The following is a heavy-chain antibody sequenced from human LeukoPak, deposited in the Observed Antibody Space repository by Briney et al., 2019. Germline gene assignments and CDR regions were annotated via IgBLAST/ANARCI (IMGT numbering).Heavy chain of an antibody. CDR1: GGSISSSSYY. J-gene: IGHJ4*02. D-gene: IGHD3-9*01. CDR2: IYYSGST. V-gene: IGHV4-39*07. Sequence: PSEALSLTCTVSGGSISSSSYYWGWIRQPPGKGLEWIGSIYYSGSTYYNPSLKSRVTISVDTSKNQFSLKLSSVTAADTAVYYCATFNYDILTGFDYWGQGTLVTVSS. CDR3: ATFNYDILTGFDY.